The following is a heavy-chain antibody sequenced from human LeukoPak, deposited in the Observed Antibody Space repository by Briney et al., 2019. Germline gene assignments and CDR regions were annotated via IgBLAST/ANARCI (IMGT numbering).Heavy chain of an antibody. Sequence: SQTLSLTCTVSGGSISSGSYYWSWIRQPAGKGLEWIGRIYTSGSTNYNPSLKSRVTISVDTSKNQFSLKLSSVTAADTAVYYCARSNYYGSGSYLPPRFDYWGQGTLVTVSS. CDR1: GGSISSGSYY. CDR3: ARSNYYGSGSYLPPRFDY. D-gene: IGHD3-10*01. V-gene: IGHV4-61*02. J-gene: IGHJ4*02. CDR2: IYTSGST.